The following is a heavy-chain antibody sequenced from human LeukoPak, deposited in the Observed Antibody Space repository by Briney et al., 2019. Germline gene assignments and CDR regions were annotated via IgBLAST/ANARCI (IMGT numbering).Heavy chain of an antibody. Sequence: GGSLRLSCAASGFTFGSYAMSWVRQAPGKGLEWVSTIGSSGGGTYYADSVKGRFTISRDNFKNTLYLQMNSLRAEDTAVYYCAKDLWLEDLFGQSHFDYWGQGTLVTVSS. CDR3: AKDLWLEDLFGQSHFDY. CDR2: IGSSGGGT. D-gene: IGHD3-10*01. V-gene: IGHV3-23*01. CDR1: GFTFGSYA. J-gene: IGHJ4*02.